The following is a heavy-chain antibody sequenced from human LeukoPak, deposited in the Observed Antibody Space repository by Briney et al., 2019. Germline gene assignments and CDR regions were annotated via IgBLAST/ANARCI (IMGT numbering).Heavy chain of an antibody. V-gene: IGHV1-2*02. J-gene: IGHJ4*02. D-gene: IGHD6-19*01. Sequence: ASVTVSCKTSAYSFTGYFFHWIRQAPGQGLEWMGWINANSGDTNYAQQFQGRLTMTRDRSISTVYMELSRLRSDDTAVYYCARDRSGGWLVFDYWGQGTLVTVSS. CDR3: ARDRSGGWLVFDY. CDR1: AYSFTGYF. CDR2: INANSGDT.